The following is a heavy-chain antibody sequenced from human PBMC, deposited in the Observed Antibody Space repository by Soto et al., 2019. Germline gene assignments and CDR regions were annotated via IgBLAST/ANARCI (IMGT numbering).Heavy chain of an antibody. CDR3: AREESCSGGSCYTFLY. Sequence: ASVKVSCKASGYTFTSYYMHWVRQAPGQGLEWMGIINPSGGSTSYAQKLQGRVTMTRDTSTSTVYMELSSLRSEDTAVYYCAREESCSGGSCYTFLYWGQGTLVTVSS. CDR2: INPSGGST. D-gene: IGHD2-15*01. J-gene: IGHJ4*02. V-gene: IGHV1-46*01. CDR1: GYTFTSYY.